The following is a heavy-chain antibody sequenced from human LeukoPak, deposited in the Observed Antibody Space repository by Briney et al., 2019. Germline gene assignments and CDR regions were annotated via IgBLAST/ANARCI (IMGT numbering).Heavy chain of an antibody. CDR2: IYSSEIT. D-gene: IGHD1-20*01. CDR3: ARGITGTTHGMDV. Sequence: PETLSLTCTVSGGSISSFYWSWIRQPAGKGLEWIGRIYSSEITNYNPSLQTRVTMSVDTSKNQFSLKLSSVTAADTAVYYCARGITGTTHGMDVWGQGTTVTVSS. CDR1: GGSISSFY. J-gene: IGHJ6*02. V-gene: IGHV4-4*07.